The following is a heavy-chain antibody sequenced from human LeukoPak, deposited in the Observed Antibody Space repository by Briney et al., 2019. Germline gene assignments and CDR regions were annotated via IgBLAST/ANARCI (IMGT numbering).Heavy chain of an antibody. V-gene: IGHV4-39*01. CDR3: ARLEQLNWFDP. Sequence: SETLSLTCTVSGGSISSSSYYWGWIRQPPGKGLEWIGSIYYSGSTYYNPSLKSRVTISVDTSKNQFSLKLSSVTAADTAVYYCARLEQLNWFDPWGQGTLVTVSS. CDR1: GGSISSSSYY. J-gene: IGHJ5*02. D-gene: IGHD6-13*01. CDR2: IYYSGST.